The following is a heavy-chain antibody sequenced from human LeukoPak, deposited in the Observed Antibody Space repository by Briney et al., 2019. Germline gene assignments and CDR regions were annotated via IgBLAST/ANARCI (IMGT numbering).Heavy chain of an antibody. CDR3: ARYLRWFDY. J-gene: IGHJ4*02. D-gene: IGHD4-23*01. CDR1: GYTFTSYG. V-gene: IGHV1-46*01. Sequence: ASVKVSCKASGYTFTSYGISWVRQAPGQGLEWMGIINPGGGSTNYAQKFQGRVTMTRDMSTSTVYMELSSLRSEDTAVYYCARYLRWFDYWGQGTLVTVSS. CDR2: INPGGGST.